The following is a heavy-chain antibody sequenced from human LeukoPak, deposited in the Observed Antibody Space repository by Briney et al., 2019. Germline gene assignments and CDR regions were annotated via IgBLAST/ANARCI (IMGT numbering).Heavy chain of an antibody. CDR1: GFTFSTYS. V-gene: IGHV3-7*01. CDR2: IKQDGSDK. Sequence: QPGGSLRLSCVASGFTFSTYSMSWVRQAPGKGLEWVANIKQDGSDKYYVDSVEGRFTISRDNAKNSLYLQMNSLRADDMAVYYCARGTTTVTPKHFDYWGQGTLVTVSS. CDR3: ARGTTTVTPKHFDY. D-gene: IGHD4-17*01. J-gene: IGHJ4*02.